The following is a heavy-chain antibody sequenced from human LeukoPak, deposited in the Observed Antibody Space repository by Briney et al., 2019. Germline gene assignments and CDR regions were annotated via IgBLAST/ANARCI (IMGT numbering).Heavy chain of an antibody. Sequence: SETLSLTCTVSGGSISSYYWSWIRQPPGKGLEWIGYIYYSGSTNYNPSLKSRATISVDTSKNQFSLKLSSVTAADTAVYYCARTVTPYYMDVWGKGTTVTVSS. CDR2: IYYSGST. CDR1: GGSISSYY. CDR3: ARTVTPYYMDV. D-gene: IGHD4-23*01. V-gene: IGHV4-59*01. J-gene: IGHJ6*03.